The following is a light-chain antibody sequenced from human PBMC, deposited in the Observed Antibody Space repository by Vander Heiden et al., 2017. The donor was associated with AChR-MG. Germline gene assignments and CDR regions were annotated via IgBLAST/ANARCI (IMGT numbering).Light chain of an antibody. CDR1: SSNIGACST. CDR3: QSFDTSLSAWV. J-gene: IGLJ3*02. Sequence: QSVLTQPPSMSGAPGQRVTIPCTGSSSNIGACSTVHWYQQLPGTAPKLLISSNTNRPSDVPDRFSGSRSATSASLAITGLQAEDDADYYCQSFDTSLSAWVFGGGTRLTVL. V-gene: IGLV1-40*01. CDR2: SNT.